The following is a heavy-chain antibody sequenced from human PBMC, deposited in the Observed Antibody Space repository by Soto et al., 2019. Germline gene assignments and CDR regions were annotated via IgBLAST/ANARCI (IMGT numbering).Heavy chain of an antibody. V-gene: IGHV3-30*18. CDR1: GFTFSSYG. CDR2: ISYDGSNK. Sequence: GGSLRLSCAASGFTFSSYGMHWVRQAPGKGLEWVAVISYDGSNKYYADSVKGRFTISRDNSNTTLYLQINSLSAEDTAVYYCAKEDTYYYDSSGYYFPYFDYWGQGTLVTVSS. CDR3: AKEDTYYYDSSGYYFPYFDY. J-gene: IGHJ4*02. D-gene: IGHD3-22*01.